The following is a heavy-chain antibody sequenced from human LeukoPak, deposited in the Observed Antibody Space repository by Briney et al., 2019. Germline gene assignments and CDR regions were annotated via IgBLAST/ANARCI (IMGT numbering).Heavy chain of an antibody. CDR2: INKDGSAR. J-gene: IGHJ6*03. V-gene: IGHV3-7*01. CDR1: GFSFGSYW. CDR3: ARGNYYYYMDA. Sequence: PGGSLRLSCAASGFSFGSYWMTWVRQAPGKGLEWVANINKDGSARYYVGSLKGRFTISRDNAKNTLYVQMNSLRAEDTAVYYCARGNYYYYMDAWGKGTTVTVSS.